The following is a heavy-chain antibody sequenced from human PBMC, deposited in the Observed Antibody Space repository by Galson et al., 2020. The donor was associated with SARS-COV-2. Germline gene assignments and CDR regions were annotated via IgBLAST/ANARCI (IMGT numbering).Heavy chain of an antibody. CDR1: GFSLSTSGMC. D-gene: IGHD1-26*01. CDR2: IDWDDDK. V-gene: IGHV2-70*11. CDR3: ARIRVGASYWYFDL. J-gene: IGHJ2*01. Sequence: SGPTLVKPTQTLTLTCTFSGFSLSTSGMCVSWIRQPPGKALEWLARIDWDDDKYYSTSLKTRLTISKDTSKNQVVLTMTNMDPVDTATYYCARIRVGASYWYFDLWGRGTLVTVSS.